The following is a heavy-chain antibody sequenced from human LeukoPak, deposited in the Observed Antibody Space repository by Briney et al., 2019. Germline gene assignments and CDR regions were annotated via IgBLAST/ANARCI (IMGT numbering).Heavy chain of an antibody. CDR1: GFTFSNAW. Sequence: GGSLRLSCAASGFTFSNAWMSWVRQAPGKGLEWVSSISSSSSYIYYADSVKGRFTISRDNARNSLYLQMNSLRAEDTAVYYCAREGSGYYYVPFDYWGQGTLVTVSS. J-gene: IGHJ4*02. CDR2: ISSSSSYI. V-gene: IGHV3-21*01. D-gene: IGHD3-22*01. CDR3: AREGSGYYYVPFDY.